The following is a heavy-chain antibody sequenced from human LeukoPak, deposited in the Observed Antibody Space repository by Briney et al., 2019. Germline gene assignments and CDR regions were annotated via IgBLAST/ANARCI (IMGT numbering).Heavy chain of an antibody. D-gene: IGHD2-2*01. Sequence: GGSLRLSCAASGFTFSSYSMNWVRQAPGKGLEWVSSISSSSSYVYYADSVKGRFTISRDNAKNSLYLQMNSLRAEDTAVYYCARDDIVVVPAAASAEYFQHWGQGTLVTISS. CDR1: GFTFSSYS. CDR3: ARDDIVVVPAAASAEYFQH. V-gene: IGHV3-21*01. CDR2: ISSSSSYV. J-gene: IGHJ1*01.